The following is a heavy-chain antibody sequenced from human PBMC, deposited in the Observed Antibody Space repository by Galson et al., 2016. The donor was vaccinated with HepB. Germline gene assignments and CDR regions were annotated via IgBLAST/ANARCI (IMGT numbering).Heavy chain of an antibody. CDR1: GFTFSSYT. V-gene: IGHV3-30*04. Sequence: SLRLSCAASGFTFSSYTMHWVRQAPGKGLEWVAVISYDGSDKYYADSVKGRFTISRDNSKNTLYLQMNSLRAEDTAVYHCASSDYDILTGYYNVPYWGQGTLVTVSS. D-gene: IGHD3-9*01. J-gene: IGHJ4*02. CDR2: ISYDGSDK. CDR3: ASSDYDILTGYYNVPY.